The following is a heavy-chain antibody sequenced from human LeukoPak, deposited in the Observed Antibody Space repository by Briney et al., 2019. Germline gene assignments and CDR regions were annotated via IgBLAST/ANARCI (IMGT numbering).Heavy chain of an antibody. CDR3: ARDWSGPYYFDY. Sequence: SETLSLTCTVSGGSISSGDYYWSWIRQPPGKGLEWIGYIYYSGSTYYNPSLKSRVTISVDTSKNQFSLKLSSVTAADTAVYYCARDWSGPYYFDYWGQGTLVTVSS. CDR2: IYYSGST. J-gene: IGHJ4*01. V-gene: IGHV4-30-4*01. CDR1: GGSISSGDYY. D-gene: IGHD3-3*01.